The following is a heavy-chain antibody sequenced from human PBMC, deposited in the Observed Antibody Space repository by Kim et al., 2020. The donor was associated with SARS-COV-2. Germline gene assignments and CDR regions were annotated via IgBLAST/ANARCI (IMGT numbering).Heavy chain of an antibody. Sequence: ASVKVSCKASGYTFTTYAMNWVRQAPGQGLEWMGWINTNTGNPTYAQGFTGRFVFSLDTSVSTAYLQISGLKAEDTAIYYCAMIFSTSWPYGMDVWGQGTTVTVSS. CDR3: AMIFSTSWPYGMDV. J-gene: IGHJ6*02. CDR1: GYTFTTYA. V-gene: IGHV7-4-1*02. CDR2: INTNTGNP. D-gene: IGHD6-13*01.